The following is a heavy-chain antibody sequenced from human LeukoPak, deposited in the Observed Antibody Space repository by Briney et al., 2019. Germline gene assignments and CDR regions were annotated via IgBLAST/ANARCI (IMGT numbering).Heavy chain of an antibody. V-gene: IGHV3-23*01. D-gene: IGHD3-10*01. CDR3: AKGSGGSGSYSKYYFDY. J-gene: IGHJ4*02. Sequence: PGGSLRLSCLASGFTFSSYVMNWVRQTPGKGLEWVSSISVSGGSTYYADSVKGRFTISRDNSKNTLYLQMNTLRAEDTAVYYCAKGSGGSGSYSKYYFDYWGQGTLVTVSS. CDR1: GFTFSSYV. CDR2: ISVSGGST.